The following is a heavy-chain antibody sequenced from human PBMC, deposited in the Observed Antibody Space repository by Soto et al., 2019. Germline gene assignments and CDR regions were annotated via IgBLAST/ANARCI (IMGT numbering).Heavy chain of an antibody. CDR1: GFTFSNAW. CDR2: IKSKTDGGTT. J-gene: IGHJ4*02. D-gene: IGHD4-17*01. CDR3: TTDHKTTVTHSDY. Sequence: NPGGSLRLSCAASGFTFSNAWMSWVRQAPGKGLEWVGRIKSKTDGGTTDYAAPVKGRFTISRDDSKNTLYLQMNSLKTEDTAVYYCTTDHKTTVTHSDYWGQGTLVTVSS. V-gene: IGHV3-15*01.